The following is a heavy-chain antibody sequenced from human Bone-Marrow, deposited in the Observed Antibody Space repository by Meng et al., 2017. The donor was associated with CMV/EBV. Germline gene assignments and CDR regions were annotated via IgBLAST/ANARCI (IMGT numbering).Heavy chain of an antibody. D-gene: IGHD5/OR15-5a*01. CDR2: INPNTGVT. J-gene: IGHJ4*01. V-gene: IGHV1-2*02. Sequence: ASVKVSCKASGYTFTGYYMHWVRQAPGQGLEWMGWINPNTGVTNYAQKFQGRVSLTRDTSISTVYVELRSLRSDDTAMYYCARVVAVSSALWGQGTLVTVSS. CDR3: ARVVAVSSAL. CDR1: GYTFTGYY.